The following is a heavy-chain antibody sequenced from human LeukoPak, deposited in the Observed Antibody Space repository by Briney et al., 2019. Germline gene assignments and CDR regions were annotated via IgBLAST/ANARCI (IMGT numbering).Heavy chain of an antibody. CDR1: GFTFTTYW. V-gene: IGHV3-74*01. Sequence: PGGSLRLSCAASGFTFTTYWMHWVRQAPGQGLVWVSRINSDGSSTSYADSVKGRFTISRDNSKNTLYLQMNSLRAEDTAVYYCARERSIITIFGVVIDYYFDYWGQGTLVTVSS. D-gene: IGHD3-3*01. CDR3: ARERSIITIFGVVIDYYFDY. J-gene: IGHJ4*02. CDR2: INSDGSST.